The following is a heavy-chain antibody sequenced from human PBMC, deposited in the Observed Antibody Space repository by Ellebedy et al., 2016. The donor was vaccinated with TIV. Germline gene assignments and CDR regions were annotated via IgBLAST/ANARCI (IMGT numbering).Heavy chain of an antibody. CDR3: ARDSILTMGRGIFADY. CDR1: GFTFSSHW. V-gene: IGHV3-74*01. D-gene: IGHD3-10*01. CDR2: INNDGNIT. Sequence: GESLKISCAASGFTFSSHWMHWVRQGPGKVLVWVSRINNDGNITIYADSVNGRFAISRDNAKNTLYLQMNSLRAGDTAVYYCARDSILTMGRGIFADYWGQGTLVTVSS. J-gene: IGHJ4*02.